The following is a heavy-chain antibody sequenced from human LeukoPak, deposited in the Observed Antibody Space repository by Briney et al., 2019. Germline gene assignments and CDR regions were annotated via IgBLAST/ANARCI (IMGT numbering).Heavy chain of an antibody. CDR3: ARDYCSGGTCYSGY. Sequence: GGSLRLSCAASGFTFSSYNMNWVRQAPRKGLEWVSYIGSTGTSIYYADCVKGRFTISRDNAKNSLYLQLNSLRDEDTAVYYCARDYCSGGTCYSGYWGQGTLVTVSS. CDR2: IGSTGTSI. CDR1: GFTFSSYN. D-gene: IGHD2-15*01. J-gene: IGHJ4*02. V-gene: IGHV3-48*02.